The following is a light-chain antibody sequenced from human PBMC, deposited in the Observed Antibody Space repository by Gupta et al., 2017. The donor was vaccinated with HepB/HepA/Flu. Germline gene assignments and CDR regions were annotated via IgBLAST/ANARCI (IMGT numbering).Light chain of an antibody. V-gene: IGLV1-44*01. CDR3: AAWDDSLNGLGGNS. J-gene: IGLJ2*01. CDR1: SSNIGSNT. Sequence: QSVLTQPLSASGTPGQRVTISCSGSSSNIGSNTVNWYQQLPGTAPKLLIYSNNQRPSGVPDRFSGSKSGTSASLAISGLQSEDEADYYCAAWDDSLNGLGGNSFGGGTKLTVL. CDR2: SNN.